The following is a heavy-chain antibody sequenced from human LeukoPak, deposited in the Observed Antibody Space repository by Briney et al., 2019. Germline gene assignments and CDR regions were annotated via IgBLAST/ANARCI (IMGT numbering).Heavy chain of an antibody. Sequence: GSLRLSCAASGFTFSSYAMSWVRQAPGKGLEWVSAISGSGGSTYYADSVKGRFTISRDNSKNTLYLQMNSLRAEDTAVYYCAKPLRNYYDSLYYFDYWGQGTLVTVSS. CDR1: GFTFSSYA. CDR3: AKPLRNYYDSLYYFDY. CDR2: ISGSGGST. J-gene: IGHJ4*02. V-gene: IGHV3-23*01. D-gene: IGHD3-22*01.